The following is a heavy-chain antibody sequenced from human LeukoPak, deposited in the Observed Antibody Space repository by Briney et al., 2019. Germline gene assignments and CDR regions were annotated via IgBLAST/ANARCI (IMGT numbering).Heavy chain of an antibody. CDR1: GGSISSYY. V-gene: IGHV4-59*01. J-gene: IGHJ4*02. D-gene: IGHD6-13*01. CDR3: ARALYSSSWYYFDY. Sequence: PSETLSLTCTVSGGSISSYYWSWIRQPPGKGLEWIGYIYYSGSTNYNPPLKSRVTISVDTSKNQFSLKLSSVTAADTAVYYCARALYSSSWYYFDYWGQGTLVTVSS. CDR2: IYYSGST.